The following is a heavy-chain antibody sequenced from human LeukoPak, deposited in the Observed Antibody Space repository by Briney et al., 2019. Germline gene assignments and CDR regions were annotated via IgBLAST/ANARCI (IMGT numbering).Heavy chain of an antibody. CDR1: GGSISSGDYY. Sequence: SETLSLTCTVSGGSISSGDYYWSWIRQPPGKGLEWIGYIYYSGSTYYNPSLKSRVTISVDTSKNQFSLKLSSVTAADTAVYYCARAIVGATNFDYWGQGTLVTVSS. CDR2: IYYSGST. J-gene: IGHJ4*02. V-gene: IGHV4-30-4*01. CDR3: ARAIVGATNFDY. D-gene: IGHD1-26*01.